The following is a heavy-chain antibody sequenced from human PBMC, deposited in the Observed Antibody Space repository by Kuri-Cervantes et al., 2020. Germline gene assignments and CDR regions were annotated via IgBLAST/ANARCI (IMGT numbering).Heavy chain of an antibody. V-gene: IGHV1-2*02. J-gene: IGHJ4*02. CDR2: IKPNSGGA. CDR3: ARSGVTPYFDY. Sequence: ASVKVSCKASGYTFTSYGISWVRQAPGQGLEWMGGIKPNSGGADYAQKFQGRVTMTRDTSISTAYMELSGLRSEDTAVYYCARSGVTPYFDYWGQGTLVTVSS. CDR1: GYTFTSYG. D-gene: IGHD3-3*01.